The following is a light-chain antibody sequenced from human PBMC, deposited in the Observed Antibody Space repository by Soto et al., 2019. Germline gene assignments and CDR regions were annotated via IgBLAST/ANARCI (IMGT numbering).Light chain of an antibody. CDR2: AAS. CDR3: QQLNTYPVT. CDR1: QGISRY. Sequence: IQLTQSPSSLSASVGDSVTITCRASQGISRYLSWYQQKPGRAPKLLISAASTLQSGVPARFSGSGSGTDFTISITSLQPEDFATYYCQQLNTYPVTFGGGTKVDIK. V-gene: IGKV1-9*01. J-gene: IGKJ4*01.